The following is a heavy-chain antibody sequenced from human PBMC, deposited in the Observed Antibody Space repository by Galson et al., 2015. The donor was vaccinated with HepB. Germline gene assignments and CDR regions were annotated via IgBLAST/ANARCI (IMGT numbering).Heavy chain of an antibody. CDR1: GFTFSSYG. D-gene: IGHD4-17*01. J-gene: IGHJ4*02. Sequence: SLRLSCAASGFTFSSYGMHWVRQAPGKGLEWVAVISYDGSNKYYADSVKGRFTISRDNSKNTLYLQMNSLRAEDTAVYYCAKELPYGDYGGADYWGQGTLVTVSS. V-gene: IGHV3-30*18. CDR3: AKELPYGDYGGADY. CDR2: ISYDGSNK.